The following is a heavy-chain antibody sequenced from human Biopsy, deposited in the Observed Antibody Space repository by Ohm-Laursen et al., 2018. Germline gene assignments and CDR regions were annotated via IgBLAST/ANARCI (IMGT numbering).Heavy chain of an antibody. J-gene: IGHJ6*02. D-gene: IGHD2-21*01. CDR3: ARESPLRLGVCGAIRCFKEVFGMDV. CDR2: LNPVAEAT. CDR1: GYDFGNYY. Sequence: SVKVSCKASGYDFGNYYINWVRQVPGQGLEWLGVLNPVAEATIYAQKFQDRITMTRDTSTNTVYMDLTSLSSEDTAVYYCARESPLRLGVCGAIRCFKEVFGMDVWGQGTTVIVSS. V-gene: IGHV1-46*01.